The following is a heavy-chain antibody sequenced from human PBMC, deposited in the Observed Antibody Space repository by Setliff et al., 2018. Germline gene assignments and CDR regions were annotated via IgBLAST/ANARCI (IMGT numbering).Heavy chain of an antibody. CDR1: GGSISTYC. D-gene: IGHD3-22*01. CDR3: ARDSGYYLYYFDY. J-gene: IGHJ4*02. V-gene: IGHV4-4*07. CDR2: IYIGGSA. Sequence: PSETLSLTCIVSGGSISTYCWNWIRQPAGKGLEWIGHIYIGGSANYNPSLKSRVTMSIDTSKNQFSLKLSSVTAADTAVYYCARDSGYYLYYFDYWGQGTLVTVSS.